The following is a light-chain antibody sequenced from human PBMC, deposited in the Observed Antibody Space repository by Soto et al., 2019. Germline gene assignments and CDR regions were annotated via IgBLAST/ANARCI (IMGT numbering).Light chain of an antibody. Sequence: QLVLTQPASVSGSPGQSITISCTGTSSDVGGYEFVSWYQQRPGKAPKLVIYDVTYRPSGVSDRFSGSKSGNTASLTISGLQAEDEADYYCSSYTTTIVIFGGGTQLTVL. CDR2: DVT. V-gene: IGLV2-14*01. J-gene: IGLJ2*01. CDR1: SSDVGGYEF. CDR3: SSYTTTIVI.